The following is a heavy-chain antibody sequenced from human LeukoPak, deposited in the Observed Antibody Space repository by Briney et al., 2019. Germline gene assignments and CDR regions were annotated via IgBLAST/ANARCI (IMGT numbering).Heavy chain of an antibody. J-gene: IGHJ6*03. CDR1: GGSISSGSYY. CDR2: IYTSGST. CDR3: ARDYGDFDYYYYYMDV. D-gene: IGHD4-17*01. Sequence: PSETLSLTCTVSGGSISSGSYYWSWLRQPAGKGLEWIGRIYTSGSTNYNPSLKSRVTISVDTSKNQFSLKLSSVTAADTAVYYCARDYGDFDYYYYYMDVWGKGTTVTISS. V-gene: IGHV4-61*02.